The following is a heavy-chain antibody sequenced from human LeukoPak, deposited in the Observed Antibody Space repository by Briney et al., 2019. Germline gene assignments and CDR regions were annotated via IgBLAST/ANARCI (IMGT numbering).Heavy chain of an antibody. CDR1: GDSVSSNSAA. CDR2: TYYRSKWYN. Sequence: SQTLSLTCAISGDSVSSNSAAWNWIRQSPSRGLEWLGRTYYRSKWYNDYAVSVKSRITINPDTSKNQFSLQLNSVTPEDTAVYYCARDPTYSYGYYYYYYGMDVWGQGTTVTVSS. J-gene: IGHJ6*02. CDR3: ARDPTYSYGYYYYYYGMDV. D-gene: IGHD5-18*01. V-gene: IGHV6-1*01.